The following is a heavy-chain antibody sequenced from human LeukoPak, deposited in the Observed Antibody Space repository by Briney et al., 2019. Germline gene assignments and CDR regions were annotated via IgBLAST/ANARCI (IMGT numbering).Heavy chain of an antibody. CDR2: LSGSGITT. CDR3: AKGIYSSGWSYFDY. D-gene: IGHD6-19*01. J-gene: IGHJ4*01. CDR1: GFTFSNSA. V-gene: IGHV3-23*01. Sequence: PGGSLRLSCAASGFTFSNSAMSWVRQAPGKGLEWVSTLSGSGITTYYADSVKGRFTISRDNSKNTLYLQMNTLRAEVSALYYCAKGIYSSGWSYFDYWGHGTLVTVSS.